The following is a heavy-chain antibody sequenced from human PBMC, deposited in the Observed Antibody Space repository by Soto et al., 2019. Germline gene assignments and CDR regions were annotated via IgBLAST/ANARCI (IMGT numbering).Heavy chain of an antibody. Sequence: PGGSLRLSCAASGCIFNTYAMNWVRQAPGKGLEWISYISNSGSTIYYADSVKGRFTISRDNAKNSLYLQMNSLRAEDTALYYCARDGAMDDYWGQGTLVTVSS. D-gene: IGHD2-2*01. CDR2: ISNSGSTI. J-gene: IGHJ4*02. CDR1: GCIFNTYA. V-gene: IGHV3-48*01. CDR3: ARDGAMDDY.